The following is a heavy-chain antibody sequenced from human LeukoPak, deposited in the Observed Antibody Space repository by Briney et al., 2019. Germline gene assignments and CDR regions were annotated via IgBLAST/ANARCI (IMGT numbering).Heavy chain of an antibody. CDR3: ASERLRD. Sequence: TGGSLRLSCAASGFTVNSNFMSWVRQAAGKGLECVSLISGGDDIYYADSVKGRFTISRDNSKNTVYLQMNSLRAEDTAVYYCASERLRDWGQGTLVTVSS. V-gene: IGHV3-66*01. CDR1: GFTVNSNF. D-gene: IGHD5-12*01. CDR2: ISGGDDI. J-gene: IGHJ4*02.